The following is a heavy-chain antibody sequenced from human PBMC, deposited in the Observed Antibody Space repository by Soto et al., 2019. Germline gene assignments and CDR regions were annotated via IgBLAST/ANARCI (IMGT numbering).Heavy chain of an antibody. D-gene: IGHD2-15*01. J-gene: IGHJ4*02. CDR2: IYYSGST. CDR1: GGSISSSYYY. V-gene: IGHV4-39*01. CDR3: ARQLCSGGTCYRGHPTKLDS. Sequence: LSETLSLTCTVTGGSISSSYYYWGWIRQPPGKGLEWIGNIYYSGSTYYNPSLRSRVTISVDTSKNQFSLKLSSVTAADTSVYYCARQLCSGGTCYRGHPTKLDSWGQGTLVTVSS.